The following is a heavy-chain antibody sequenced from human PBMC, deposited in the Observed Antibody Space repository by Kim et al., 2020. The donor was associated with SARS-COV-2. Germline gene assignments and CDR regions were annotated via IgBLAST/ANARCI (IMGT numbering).Heavy chain of an antibody. CDR1: GGSISSYY. CDR2: IYTSGST. D-gene: IGHD6-13*01. CDR3: ARDHPFPWSSSWYNHHYYYGMDV. V-gene: IGHV4-4*07. J-gene: IGHJ6*02. Sequence: SETLSLTCTVSGGSISSYYWSWIRQPAGKGLEWIGRIYTSGSTNYNPSLKSRVTMSVDTSKNQFSLKLSSVTAADTAVYYCARDHPFPWSSSWYNHHYYYGMDVWGQGTTVTVSS.